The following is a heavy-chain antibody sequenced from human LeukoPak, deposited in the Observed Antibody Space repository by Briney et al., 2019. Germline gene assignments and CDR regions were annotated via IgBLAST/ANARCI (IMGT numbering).Heavy chain of an antibody. J-gene: IGHJ4*02. CDR3: ARDRQCSGSNCNQGDDFDY. D-gene: IGHD2-15*01. CDR2: IDGDGGGI. Sequence: GGSLRLSCAASGFTLSRSWMHWVRQVPGKGLVWVSRIDGDGGGIRYADSVKGRFTISRDNAKNTLFLQMNSLTVEDTAVYYCARDRQCSGSNCNQGDDFDYWGQGTLVTVSS. CDR1: GFTLSRSW. V-gene: IGHV3-74*01.